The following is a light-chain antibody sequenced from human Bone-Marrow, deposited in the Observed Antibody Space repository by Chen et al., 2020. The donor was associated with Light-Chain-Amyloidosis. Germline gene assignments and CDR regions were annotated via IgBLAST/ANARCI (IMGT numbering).Light chain of an antibody. CDR3: QSADSSGTYEVI. CDR2: RDT. V-gene: IGLV3-25*02. J-gene: IGLJ2*01. Sequence: SYELTQPPSVSVSSGQTARITCSGDDLPTEYAYWYQQKPGPAPVLVIHRDTERPSGISVRFSGSSSGTTATLTISGVQAEEEADYHCQSADSSGTYEVIFGGGTKLTVL. CDR1: DLPTEY.